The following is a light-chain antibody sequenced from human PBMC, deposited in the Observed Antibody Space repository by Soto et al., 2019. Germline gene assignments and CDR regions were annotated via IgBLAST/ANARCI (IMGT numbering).Light chain of an antibody. Sequence: DIQMTQSPSTLSASVRDRVTITCRASQTISSWLAWFQQRPGRAPKFLIYKASSLKNGVPLRFSGSGSGTQVTLTNSSLQPDDFATYYCQHYKMYSPWTFGQGTKV. CDR2: KAS. V-gene: IGKV1-5*03. J-gene: IGKJ1*01. CDR3: QHYKMYSPWT. CDR1: QTISSW.